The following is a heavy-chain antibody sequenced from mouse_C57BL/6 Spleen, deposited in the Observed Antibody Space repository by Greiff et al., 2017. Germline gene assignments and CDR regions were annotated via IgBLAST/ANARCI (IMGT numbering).Heavy chain of an antibody. D-gene: IGHD2-5*01. CDR2: IYPGDGDT. CDR3: ARSEDYYSNSYYAMDY. J-gene: IGHJ4*01. CDR1: GYAFSSYW. Sequence: QVQLQQSGAELVKPGASVKISCKASGYAFSSYWMNWVKQRPGKGLEWIGQIYPGDGDTNYNGKFKGKATLTADKSSSTAYMQLSSLTSEDSAVYFCARSEDYYSNSYYAMDYWGQGTSVTVSS. V-gene: IGHV1-80*01.